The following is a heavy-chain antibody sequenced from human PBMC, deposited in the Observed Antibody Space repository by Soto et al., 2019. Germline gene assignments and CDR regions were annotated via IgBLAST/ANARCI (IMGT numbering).Heavy chain of an antibody. CDR3: ARARGEYGDYRLDY. J-gene: IGHJ4*02. D-gene: IGHD4-17*01. CDR2: IYYSGST. V-gene: IGHV4-59*01. CDR1: GGSISSYY. Sequence: SETLSLTCTVSGGSISSYYWSWIRQPPGKGLEWIGYIYYSGSTNYNPSLKSRVTISVDTSKNQFSLKLSSVTAADTAVYYCARARGEYGDYRLDYWGQGTLVTVSS.